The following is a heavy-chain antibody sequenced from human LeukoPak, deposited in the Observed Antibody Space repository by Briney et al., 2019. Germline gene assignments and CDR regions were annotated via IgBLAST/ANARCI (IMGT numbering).Heavy chain of an antibody. V-gene: IGHV4-4*02. Sequence: PSETLSLTCAVSGGSVGDSYWWTWVRQPPGKGLEGIGEIYHSGTTKYNPSLKGRVTISLDRSKNQFSLNLNSMTAADTAVYYCARDVPGSGLNLDYWGQGTLVTVSS. D-gene: IGHD3-10*01. CDR1: GGSVGDSYW. CDR2: IYHSGTT. CDR3: ARDVPGSGLNLDY. J-gene: IGHJ4*02.